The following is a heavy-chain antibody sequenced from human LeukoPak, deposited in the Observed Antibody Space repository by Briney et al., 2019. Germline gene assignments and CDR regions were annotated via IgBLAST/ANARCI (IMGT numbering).Heavy chain of an antibody. J-gene: IGHJ4*02. V-gene: IGHV4-39*07. CDR3: ARDAREYSSNFDY. CDR2: IYYSGST. D-gene: IGHD2-15*01. CDR1: GGSISSSSYY. Sequence: SETLSLTCTVSGGSISSSSYYWGWIRQPPGKGLEWIGSIYYSGSTYYNPSLKSRVTISVDTSKNQFSLKLSSVTAADTAVYYCARDAREYSSNFDYWGQETLVTVSS.